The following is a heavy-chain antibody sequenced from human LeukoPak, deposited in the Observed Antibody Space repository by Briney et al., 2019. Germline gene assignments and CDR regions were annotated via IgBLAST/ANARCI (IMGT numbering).Heavy chain of an antibody. CDR1: GGSISSGGYY. D-gene: IGHD3-3*01. V-gene: IGHV4-31*03. Sequence: SETLSLTCTVSGGSISSGGYYWSWIRQHPGKGLEWIGYIYYSGSTYYNPSLKSRVTISVDTSKNQFSLKLSSVTAADTAVYYCARSTSGSLPLDPWGQGTLVTVSS. CDR2: IYYSGST. CDR3: ARSTSGSLPLDP. J-gene: IGHJ5*02.